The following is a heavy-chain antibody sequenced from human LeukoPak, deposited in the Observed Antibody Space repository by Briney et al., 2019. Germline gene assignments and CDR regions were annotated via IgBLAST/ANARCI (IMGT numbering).Heavy chain of an antibody. D-gene: IGHD4-17*01. Sequence: SQTLSLTCAVSGGSISSGGYSWSWIRQPPGKGLEWIGYIYHSGSTYYNPSLKSRVTISVDRSKNQFSLKLSPVTAADTAVYYCARGSPYGDYFDYWGQGTLVTVSS. V-gene: IGHV4-30-2*01. J-gene: IGHJ4*02. CDR3: ARGSPYGDYFDY. CDR1: GGSISSGGYS. CDR2: IYHSGST.